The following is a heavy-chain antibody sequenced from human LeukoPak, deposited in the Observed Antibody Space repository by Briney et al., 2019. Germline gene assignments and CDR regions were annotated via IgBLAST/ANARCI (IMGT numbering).Heavy chain of an antibody. CDR2: INPGGGST. CDR1: GYTFTRYY. CDR3: GRGFGSSSWYRVGY. V-gene: IGHV1-46*01. Sequence: GASVKVSCKAAGYTFTRYYLHWVRQAPGQGLEWMGIINPGGGSTNYEQKFQGRVTMTRDTSTSTVYMELSSLRSEDTAVYYCGRGFGSSSWYRVGYWGQGTLVTVSS. D-gene: IGHD6-19*01. J-gene: IGHJ4*02.